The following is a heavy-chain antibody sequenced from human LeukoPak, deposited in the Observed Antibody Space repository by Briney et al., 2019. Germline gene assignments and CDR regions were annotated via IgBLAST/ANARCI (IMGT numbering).Heavy chain of an antibody. V-gene: IGHV3-30*04. D-gene: IGHD2-15*01. CDR1: GFTFSSYA. CDR2: ISYDGSNK. J-gene: IGHJ4*02. CDR3: VRQAQEDY. Sequence: GGSLRLSCAASGFTFSSYAMHWVRQAPGKGLEWVAVISYDGSNKYYADSVKGRFTISRDNSKDTLFLQMNNLRVEDTAVYYCVRQAQEDYWGQGTLVTVSS.